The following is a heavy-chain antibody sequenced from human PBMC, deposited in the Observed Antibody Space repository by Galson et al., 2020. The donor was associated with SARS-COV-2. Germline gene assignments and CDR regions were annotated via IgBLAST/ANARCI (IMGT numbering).Heavy chain of an antibody. J-gene: IGHJ4*02. CDR3: ARAAIWGSYRFDY. CDR1: GGSISSGGYY. CDR2: IYYSGST. Sequence: SQTLSLTCTVSGGSISSGGYYWSWTRQHPGKGLAWLGYIYYSGSTYYNPSLKSRVTISVDTSKNQFSLKLSSVTAADTAVYYCARAAIWGSYRFDYWGQGTLVTVSS. V-gene: IGHV4-31*03. D-gene: IGHD3-16*02.